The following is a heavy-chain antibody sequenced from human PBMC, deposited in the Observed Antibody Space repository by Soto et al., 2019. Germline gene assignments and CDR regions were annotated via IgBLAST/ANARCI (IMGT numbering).Heavy chain of an antibody. V-gene: IGHV1-18*01. Sequence: QVQLVQSGAEVKKPGASVKVSCKASGYTFTSYGITWVRQAPGQGPEWMGWFNTYKGNTNYAQKFQGRVTITADTSTSTAYMEMRRLSSDDTAVYYYARERGNYAYGDYRGQGTLVTVSS. D-gene: IGHD3-16*01. CDR1: GYTFTSYG. J-gene: IGHJ4*02. CDR3: ARERGNYAYGDY. CDR2: FNTYKGNT.